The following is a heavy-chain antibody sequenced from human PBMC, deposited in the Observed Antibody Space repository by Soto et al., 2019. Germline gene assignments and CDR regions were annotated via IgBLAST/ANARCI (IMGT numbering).Heavy chain of an antibody. J-gene: IGHJ4*02. D-gene: IGHD5-18*01. CDR3: VSDRGYGHASVPYS. CDR1: GFAFSSYG. V-gene: IGHV3-30*03. CDR2: ISYDGSLQ. Sequence: QAQLVESGGGVVQPGRSLRLSCAASGFAFSSYGMHWVRQAPGTGLEWVAVISYDGSLQHYADSVKGRFTISRDHSKNMVLLQIISRRAEDTAVYYCVSDRGYGHASVPYSWGQGTLVSVSS.